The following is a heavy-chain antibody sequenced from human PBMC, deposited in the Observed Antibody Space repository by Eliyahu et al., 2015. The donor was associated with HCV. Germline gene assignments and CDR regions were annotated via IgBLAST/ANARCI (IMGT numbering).Heavy chain of an antibody. CDR2: VISLFGPA. J-gene: IGHJ4*02. D-gene: IGHD6-13*01. CDR1: GGTFSNYG. V-gene: IGHV1-69*01. Sequence: EVKKPGSSVKVSCKAPGGTFSNYGISWVRQAPGQGLEWMGGVISLFGPANYAQKFKGRLTATADESTNTAFMELSSLRSEDTAVYFCARSGSSWYGGFDLWGQGTLVTVSS. CDR3: ARSGSSWYGGFDL.